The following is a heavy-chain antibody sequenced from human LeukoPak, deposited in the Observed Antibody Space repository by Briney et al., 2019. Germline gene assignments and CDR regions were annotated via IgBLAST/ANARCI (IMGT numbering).Heavy chain of an antibody. J-gene: IGHJ4*02. CDR2: MSWNGGSI. CDR1: GFTFSAYS. CDR3: AKGTDYDFWSGYLD. D-gene: IGHD3-3*01. V-gene: IGHV3-9*03. Sequence: GGSLRLSCAGSGFTFSAYSMNWVRQAPGKGLEWVSGMSWNGGSIGYADSVKGRFSISRDNAKNSLYLQMNSLRAEDMALYYCAKGTDYDFWSGYLDWGQGTVVTVSS.